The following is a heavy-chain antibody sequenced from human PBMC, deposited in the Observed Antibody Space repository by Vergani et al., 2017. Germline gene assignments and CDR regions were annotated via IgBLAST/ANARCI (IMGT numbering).Heavy chain of an antibody. Sequence: QVQLQESGPGLVKPSQTLSLTCTVSGGSFNSGNYYWSWLRQPAGKRLEWIGRILTNGVIHYNPSLNSRATISVDTSLNQIFLQLTSVTATDTSIYFCARGNPYVDFDIWVQGTMITLSS. CDR2: ILTNGVI. D-gene: IGHD3-16*01. CDR1: GGSFNSGNYY. J-gene: IGHJ3*02. V-gene: IGHV4-61*02. CDR3: ARGNPYVDFDI.